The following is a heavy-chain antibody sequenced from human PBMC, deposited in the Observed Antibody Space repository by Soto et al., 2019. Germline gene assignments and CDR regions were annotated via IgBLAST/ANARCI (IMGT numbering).Heavy chain of an antibody. Sequence: PSETLSLTCTVSGGSVSSGSYYWSWIRQPPGKGLEWIGDIYYSGSTNYNPSLKSRVTISVDTSKNQFSQKLSSVTAADTAVYYCARETSAGGNAKEYFQHWGQGTLVTVSS. D-gene: IGHD4-4*01. V-gene: IGHV4-61*01. CDR3: ARETSAGGNAKEYFQH. CDR1: GGSVSSGSYY. CDR2: IYYSGST. J-gene: IGHJ1*01.